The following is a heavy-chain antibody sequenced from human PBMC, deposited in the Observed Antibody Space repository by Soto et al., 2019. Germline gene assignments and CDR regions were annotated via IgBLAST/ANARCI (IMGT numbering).Heavy chain of an antibody. CDR3: ASQNYDFWSGHDY. CDR2: IKQDGSEK. CDR1: GFTFSSYW. D-gene: IGHD3-3*01. J-gene: IGHJ4*02. Sequence: VGSLRLSCAASGFTFSSYWMSWVRQAPGKGLEWVANIKQDGSEKYYVDSVKGRFTISRDNAKNSLYLQMNSLRAEDTAVYYCASQNYDFWSGHDYWGQGTLVTVSS. V-gene: IGHV3-7*01.